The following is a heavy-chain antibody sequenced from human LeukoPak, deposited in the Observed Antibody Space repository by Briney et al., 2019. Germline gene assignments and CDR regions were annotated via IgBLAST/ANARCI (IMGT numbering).Heavy chain of an antibody. D-gene: IGHD3-9*01. CDR1: GYTFTGYP. CDR2: ISAYNGNT. J-gene: IGHJ6*02. V-gene: IGHV1-18*04. CDR3: ARDGPTDWPYGMDV. Sequence: ASVKVSCKASGYTFTGYPMHWVRQAPGQGLEWMGWISAYNGNTNYAQKLQGRVTMTTDTSTSTAYMELRSLRSDDTAVYYCARDGPTDWPYGMDVWGQGTTVTVSS.